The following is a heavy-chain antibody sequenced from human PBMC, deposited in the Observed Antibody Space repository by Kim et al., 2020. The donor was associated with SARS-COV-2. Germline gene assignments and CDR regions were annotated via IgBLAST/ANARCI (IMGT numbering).Heavy chain of an antibody. CDR2: ISGSGGGT. CDR1: GFIFNNYA. D-gene: IGHD5-12*01. J-gene: IGHJ4*01. V-gene: IGHV3-23*01. CDR3: AKARGYRGFDSGSFFDH. Sequence: GGSLRLSCAASGFIFNNYAMTWVRQSPGKGLEWLLFISGSGGGTNSADSAKGLFTISRDNSKNTLYLQMNSLRVEDTALYYCAKARGYRGFDSGSFFDH.